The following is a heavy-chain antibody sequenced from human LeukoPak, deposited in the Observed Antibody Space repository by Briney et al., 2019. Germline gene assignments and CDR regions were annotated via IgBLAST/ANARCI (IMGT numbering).Heavy chain of an antibody. J-gene: IGHJ4*02. CDR1: GGSISSSSYY. V-gene: IGHV4-39*07. CDR3: ARDGGYSYGFYFDY. CDR2: IYYSGST. D-gene: IGHD5-18*01. Sequence: SETLSLTCTVSGGSISSSSYYWGWIRQPPGKGLEWIGSIYYSGSTYYNPSLKSRVTISVDMSKNQFSLKLSSVTAADTAVYYCARDGGYSYGFYFDYWGQGTLVTVSS.